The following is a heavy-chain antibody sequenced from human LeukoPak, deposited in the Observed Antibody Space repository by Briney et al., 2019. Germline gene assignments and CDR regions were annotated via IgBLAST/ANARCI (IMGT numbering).Heavy chain of an antibody. CDR2: IYSGGST. CDR3: AREGGHYYGMDV. CDR1: GFTVSSNY. Sequence: GGSLRLSCAASGFTVSSNYMSWVRQAPGKGLEWVSVIYSGGSTYYADSVKGRFTISRDNSKNTLNLQMNSLRAEDTAVYYCAREGGHYYGMDVWGQGTTVTVSS. V-gene: IGHV3-53*01. J-gene: IGHJ6*02.